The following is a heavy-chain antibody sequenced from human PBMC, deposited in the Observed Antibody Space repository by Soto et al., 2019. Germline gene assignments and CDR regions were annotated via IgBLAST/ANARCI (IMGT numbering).Heavy chain of an antibody. D-gene: IGHD6-19*01. V-gene: IGHV1-69*06. Sequence: SVKVSCNASGGTFSSYAISWVRQAPGQGLEWMGGIIPIFGTANYAQKFQGRVTITADKSTSTAYMALSSLRSEDTAVYYCAIRNHSRGWQWYWFDPRGQGTLVTVSS. CDR2: IIPIFGTA. CDR1: GGTFSSYA. J-gene: IGHJ5*02. CDR3: AIRNHSRGWQWYWFDP.